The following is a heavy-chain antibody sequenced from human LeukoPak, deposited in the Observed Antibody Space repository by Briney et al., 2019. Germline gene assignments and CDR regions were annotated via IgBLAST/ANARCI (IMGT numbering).Heavy chain of an antibody. D-gene: IGHD3-10*01. CDR2: INHSGST. V-gene: IGHV4-34*01. J-gene: IGHJ4*02. CDR3: ARSEYYYGSGSYYSDY. CDR1: GGSFSGYY. Sequence: SETLSLTYAVYGGSFSGYYWSWIRQPPGKGLEWIGEINHSGSTNYNPSLKSRVTISVDTSKNQFSLKLSSVTAADTAVYYCARSEYYYGSGSYYSDYWGQGTLVTVSS.